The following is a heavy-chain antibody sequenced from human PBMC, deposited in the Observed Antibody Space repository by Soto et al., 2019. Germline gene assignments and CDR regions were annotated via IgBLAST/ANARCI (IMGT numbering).Heavy chain of an antibody. CDR1: GGSMSSNY. J-gene: IGHJ4*02. D-gene: IGHD4-17*01. Sequence: SETLSLTCTVSGGSMSSNYWTWIRQSPGKGLEWIGYIYYTGSTKYNPSLKSRVTISLDTSKNQFPLRRTSVTSADTAVYYCARGGSYGDFFDYWGQGAQVTVSS. CDR2: IYYTGST. V-gene: IGHV4-59*01. CDR3: ARGGSYGDFFDY.